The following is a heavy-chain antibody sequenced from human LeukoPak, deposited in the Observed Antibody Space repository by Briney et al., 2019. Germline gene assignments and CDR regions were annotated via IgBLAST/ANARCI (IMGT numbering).Heavy chain of an antibody. CDR2: IIPIFGTA. CDR1: GGTFSGYA. J-gene: IGHJ4*02. CDR3: ARDHEGYSYYDSSETSDY. Sequence: SVKVSCKASGGTFSGYAISWVRQAPGQGLEWMGGIIPIFGTANYAQKFQGRVTITADESTSTAYMELSSLRSEDTAVYYCARDHEGYSYYDSSETSDYWGQGTLVTVSS. D-gene: IGHD3-22*01. V-gene: IGHV1-69*13.